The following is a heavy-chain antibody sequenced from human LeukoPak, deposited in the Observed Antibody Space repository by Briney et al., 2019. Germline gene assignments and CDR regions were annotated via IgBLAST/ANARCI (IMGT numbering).Heavy chain of an antibody. CDR1: GFTFSSYG. Sequence: GGSLRLSCAASGFTFSSYGMNWVRQAPGKGLEWVSSISSSSSYIYYSDSVKGRFTISRDNAKNTLYLQMNSLRAEDTAVYYCARGRGGATHTEYFQYWGQGTLVTVSS. CDR3: ARGRGGATHTEYFQY. CDR2: ISSSSSYI. J-gene: IGHJ1*01. V-gene: IGHV3-21*01. D-gene: IGHD1-26*01.